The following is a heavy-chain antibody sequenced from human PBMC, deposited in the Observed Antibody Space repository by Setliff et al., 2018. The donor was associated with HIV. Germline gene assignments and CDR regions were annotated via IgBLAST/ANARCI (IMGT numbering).Heavy chain of an antibody. D-gene: IGHD3-9*01. CDR3: ARNYGLTGLTRVPMDV. CDR1: GGTFSSYV. Sequence: ASVKVSCKASGGTFSSYVISWVRQAPGQGLEWMGRIIPVFGTPNYAQKFQGRVTITADRSTSTAYMELSSLRADDTAVYYCARNYGLTGLTRVPMDVWGKGTSVTVSS. J-gene: IGHJ6*03. V-gene: IGHV1-69*06. CDR2: IIPVFGTP.